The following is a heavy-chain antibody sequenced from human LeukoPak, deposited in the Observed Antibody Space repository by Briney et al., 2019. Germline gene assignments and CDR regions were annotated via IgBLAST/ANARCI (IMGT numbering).Heavy chain of an antibody. CDR2: LYLRGDT. Sequence: GGSLRLSCAASGFSVSSWYMAWVRQAPGLGLDWVSTLYLRGDTYYADSVKGRFIISRDNSKNTLYLQVNDVRAEDTAMYYRAADSHSWFHFDHWGQGTLFTVS. CDR1: GFSVSSWY. J-gene: IGHJ4*02. V-gene: IGHV3-53*01. CDR3: AADSHSWFHFDH. D-gene: IGHD6-13*01.